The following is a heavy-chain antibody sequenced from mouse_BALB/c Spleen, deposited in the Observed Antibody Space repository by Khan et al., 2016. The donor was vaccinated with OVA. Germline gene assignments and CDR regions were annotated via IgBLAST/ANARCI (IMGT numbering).Heavy chain of an antibody. V-gene: IGHV1S134*01. CDR1: GSTFTSYG. CDR3: KTADYSYYFDY. Sequence: EVQLQESGAELGRPGSSVKLSCKTSGSTFTSYGIKWVKQRPGQGLEWIGYIYPGNGYTEYNAKFQGKAILTSDTSSSTAYMQLRSLTSEDSAMXSCKTADYSYYFDYWGQGTTLTVSS. J-gene: IGHJ2*01. D-gene: IGHD2-12*01. CDR2: IYPGNGYT.